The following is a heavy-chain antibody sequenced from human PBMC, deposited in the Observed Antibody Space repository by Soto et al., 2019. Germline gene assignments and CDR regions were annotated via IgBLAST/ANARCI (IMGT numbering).Heavy chain of an antibody. Sequence: SETLSLTCAVYGGSFSGYYWSWIRQPPGKGLEWIGEINHSGSTNYNPSLKSRVTISVDTSKNQFSLKLSSVTAADTAVYYCARSDYRRYYYYGMDVWVQGTTVTVSS. CDR2: INHSGST. J-gene: IGHJ6*02. CDR1: GGSFSGYY. CDR3: ARSDYRRYYYYGMDV. D-gene: IGHD4-4*01. V-gene: IGHV4-34*01.